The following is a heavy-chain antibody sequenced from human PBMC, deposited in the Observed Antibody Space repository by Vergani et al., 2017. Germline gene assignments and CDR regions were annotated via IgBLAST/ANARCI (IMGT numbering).Heavy chain of an antibody. V-gene: IGHV1-18*01. J-gene: IGHJ4*02. CDR2: ISAYNGNT. D-gene: IGHD3-3*01. CDR1: GYTFTSYG. Sequence: QVQLVQSGAEVKKPGASVKVSCTASGYTFTSYGISWVRQAPGQGLEWMGWISAYNGNTNYAQKLQGRVTMTTDTSTSTAYMELRSLRSDDTAVYYCARAPPHYDFWSGYSYYFDYWGQGTLVTVSS. CDR3: ARAPPHYDFWSGYSYYFDY.